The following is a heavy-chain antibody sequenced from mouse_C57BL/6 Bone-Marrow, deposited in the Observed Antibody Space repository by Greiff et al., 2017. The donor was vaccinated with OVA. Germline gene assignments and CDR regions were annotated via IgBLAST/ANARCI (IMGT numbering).Heavy chain of an antibody. J-gene: IGHJ2*01. D-gene: IGHD3-2*02. V-gene: IGHV3-6*01. CDR2: ISYDGSN. CDR1: GYSITSGYY. CDR3: ARAGQLRLLFDY. Sequence: ESGPGLVKPSQSLSLTCSVTGYSITSGYYWNWIRQFPGNKLEWMGYISYDGSNNYNPSLKNRISITRDTSKNQFFLKLNSVTTEDTATYYCARAGQLRLLFDYWGQGTTLTVSS.